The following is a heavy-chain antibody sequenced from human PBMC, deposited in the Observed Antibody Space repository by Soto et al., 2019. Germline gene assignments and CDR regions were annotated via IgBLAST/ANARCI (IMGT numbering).Heavy chain of an antibody. CDR1: GGSLSSSNW. V-gene: IGHV4-4*02. CDR2: IFYSGST. Sequence: QVQLQESGPGLVNPSGTLSLTCAVSGGSLSSSNWWSWVRQPPGKALGWLGEIFYSGSTKYNPSLISRVTISADQIKSHLSLRMSSVSAPGTAVYFSVHHGGDAYFHSFWGKGILVTVSS. J-gene: IGHJ4*01. D-gene: IGHD4-17*01. CDR3: VHHGGDAYFHSF.